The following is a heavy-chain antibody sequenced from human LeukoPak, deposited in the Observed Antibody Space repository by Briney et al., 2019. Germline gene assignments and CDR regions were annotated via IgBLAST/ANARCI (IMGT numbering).Heavy chain of an antibody. D-gene: IGHD6-19*01. CDR2: IKQDGSEK. CDR3: ARDRDSSGWYWMGGYYFDY. V-gene: IGHV3-7*01. Sequence: PGGSLRLSCAASGFTSKTYWLNWVRQAPGKGLEWVANIKQDGSEKYYVDSVKGRFTISRDNAKNSLYLQMNSLRAEDTAVYYCARDRDSSGWYWMGGYYFDYWGQGTLVTVSS. J-gene: IGHJ4*02. CDR1: GFTSKTYW.